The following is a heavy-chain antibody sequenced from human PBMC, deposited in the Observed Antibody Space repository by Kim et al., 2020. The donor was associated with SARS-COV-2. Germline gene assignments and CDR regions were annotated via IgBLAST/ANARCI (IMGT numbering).Heavy chain of an antibody. CDR1: GFSFSRYG. CDR3: VRDHQLWFGEVTRWFDP. Sequence: GGSLRLSCIASGFSFSRYGMHWVRQGPGKGLEWLAVISNDGTKKSYSDPVKGRFTISRDNSQNTLYLEMNSLRPEDTAVYFCVRDHQLWFGEVTRWFDP. J-gene: IGHJ5*02. D-gene: IGHD3-10*01. V-gene: IGHV3-30*03. CDR2: ISNDGTKK.